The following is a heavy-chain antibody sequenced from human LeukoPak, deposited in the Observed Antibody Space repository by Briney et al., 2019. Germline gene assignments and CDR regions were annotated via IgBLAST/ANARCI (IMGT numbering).Heavy chain of an antibody. J-gene: IGHJ5*02. D-gene: IGHD2-21*01. Sequence: ASLKVTCKASGYTFTSYDTNWVRQAPGQGLEWMGWMNPNSGNTHYAQTFQGSVTITRNTSISTAYMELSSRRSEDTAVYYCARSVARGQFDPWGQGTLVTVSS. V-gene: IGHV1-8*03. CDR1: GYTFTSYD. CDR3: ARSVARGQFDP. CDR2: MNPNSGNT.